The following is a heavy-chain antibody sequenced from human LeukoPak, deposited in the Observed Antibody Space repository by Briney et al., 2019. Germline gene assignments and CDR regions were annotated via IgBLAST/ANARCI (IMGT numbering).Heavy chain of an antibody. CDR2: ISNDGSTT. D-gene: IGHD3-10*01. Sequence: GGSLRLSCAASGFTFSKAGMHWVRQAPGKGLVWVSRISNDGSTTRHADSVKGRFTISRDNARNTLYLQMNSLRAEDTAVYYCARVSGPGMNEYYHLWGQGTLVTVSS. CDR1: GFTFSKAG. CDR3: ARVSGPGMNEYYHL. V-gene: IGHV3-74*01. J-gene: IGHJ1*01.